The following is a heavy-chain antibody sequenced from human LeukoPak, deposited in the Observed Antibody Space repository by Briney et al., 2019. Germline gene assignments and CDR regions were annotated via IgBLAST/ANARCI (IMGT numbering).Heavy chain of an antibody. V-gene: IGHV1-2*02. Sequence: GASVKVSCKASGYTFTGYYMHWVRQAPGQGLEWMGWINPNSGGTNYAQQFQGSVTMTRDTSISRAYMELSRLRSDETGVYYCASKRYCSSTSCYDAFDIWGQGTMVTVSS. J-gene: IGHJ3*02. CDR3: ASKRYCSSTSCYDAFDI. D-gene: IGHD2-2*01. CDR2: INPNSGGT. CDR1: GYTFTGYY.